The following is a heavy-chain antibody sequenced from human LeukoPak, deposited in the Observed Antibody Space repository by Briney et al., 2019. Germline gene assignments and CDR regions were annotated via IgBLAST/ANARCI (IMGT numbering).Heavy chain of an antibody. J-gene: IGHJ4*02. CDR3: LRDRVGVSEY. CDR1: GFTFSSYA. CDR2: ITSNGDTT. V-gene: IGHV3-64D*09. D-gene: IGHD3-16*01. Sequence: GGSLRLSCAASGFTFSSYAMHWVRQAPGKGLQYVSSITSNGDTTYYADSVKGRFTISRDNSKNTLYLQMSSLRSEDTAVYDCLRDRVGVSEYWGQGSLVTVSS.